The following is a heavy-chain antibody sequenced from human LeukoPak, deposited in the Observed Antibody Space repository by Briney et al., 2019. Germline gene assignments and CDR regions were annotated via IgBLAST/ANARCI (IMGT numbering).Heavy chain of an antibody. CDR1: GGSISSGGYS. V-gene: IGHV4-30-2*01. CDR3: ARGKVTRAYFDY. J-gene: IGHJ4*02. CDR2: IYHSGST. D-gene: IGHD4-11*01. Sequence: PSQTLSLTCAVSGGSISSGGYSWRWIRQPPGKGLEWIEYIYHSGSTYYNPPLKSRVTISVDRSKNQFSLKLSSVTAADTAVYYCARGKVTRAYFDYWGQGTLVTVSS.